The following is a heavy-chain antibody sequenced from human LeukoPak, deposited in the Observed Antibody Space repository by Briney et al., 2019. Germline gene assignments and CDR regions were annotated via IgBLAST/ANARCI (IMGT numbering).Heavy chain of an antibody. CDR3: ARRDYVILTGYDY. CDR2: ISSSGSSI. V-gene: IGHV3-48*03. Sequence: GGSLRLSSVASGFTFSSYEMTWVRQAPGKGLEWVSYISSSGSSIYYADSVEGRFTISRDNAKNSLYLQMNSLRVDDTAVYYCARRDYVILTGYDYWGQGTLVTVSS. D-gene: IGHD3-9*01. J-gene: IGHJ4*02. CDR1: GFTFSSYE.